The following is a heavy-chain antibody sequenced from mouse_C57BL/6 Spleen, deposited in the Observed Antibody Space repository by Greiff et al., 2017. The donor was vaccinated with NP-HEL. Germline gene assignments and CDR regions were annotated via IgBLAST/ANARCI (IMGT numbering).Heavy chain of an antibody. D-gene: IGHD2-3*01. Sequence: QVQLQQPGAELVKPGASVKMSCKASGYTFPSYWITWVKQRPGQGLEWIGDIYPGSGSTNYNEKFKSKATLTVDTSSSTAYMQLSSLTSEDSAVYYCARWLLRENYYAMDYWGQGTSVTVSS. CDR3: ARWLLRENYYAMDY. CDR2: IYPGSGST. CDR1: GYTFPSYW. J-gene: IGHJ4*01. V-gene: IGHV1-55*01.